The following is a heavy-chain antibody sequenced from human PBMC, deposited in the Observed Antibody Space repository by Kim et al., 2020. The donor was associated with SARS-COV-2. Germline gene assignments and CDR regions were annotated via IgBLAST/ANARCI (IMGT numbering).Heavy chain of an antibody. CDR1: GFTFSSYG. V-gene: IGHV3-30*18. Sequence: GGSLRLSCAASGFTFSSYGMHWVRQAPGKGLEWVAVISYDGSNKYYADSVKGRFTISRDNSKNTLYLQMNSLRAEDTAVYYCAKDRGYCSSTSCYSSQPTGIMDVWGKGTTVTVSS. J-gene: IGHJ6*03. D-gene: IGHD2-2*03. CDR3: AKDRGYCSSTSCYSSQPTGIMDV. CDR2: ISYDGSNK.